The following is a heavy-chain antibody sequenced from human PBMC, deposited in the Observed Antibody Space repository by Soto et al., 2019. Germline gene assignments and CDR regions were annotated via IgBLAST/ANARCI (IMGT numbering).Heavy chain of an antibody. V-gene: IGHV4-39*01. Sequence: SETLSLTCTVSGGSISSSSYYWGWIRQPPGKGLEWIGSIYYSWSTYYNPSLKSRVTISVDTSKNQFSLKLSSVTAADTAVYYCWYSDSSGYDAFDIWGQGKMVTVSS. D-gene: IGHD3-22*01. CDR3: WYSDSSGYDAFDI. CDR2: IYYSWST. CDR1: GGSISSSSYY. J-gene: IGHJ3*02.